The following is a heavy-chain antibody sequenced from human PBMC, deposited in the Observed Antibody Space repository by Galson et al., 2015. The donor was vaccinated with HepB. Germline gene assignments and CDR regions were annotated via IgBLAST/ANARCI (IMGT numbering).Heavy chain of an antibody. CDR1: GGIFSDYA. Sequence: SVKVSCKASGGIFSDYAISWVRQAPGQGLEWVGRINPLSDVTAYAQKFRGRVTMTADESTSTAYMELTGLRSEDTAVYYCAKDWQWPVEWGYFDYWGQGTLVTVSS. V-gene: IGHV1-69*13. CDR3: AKDWQWPVEWGYFDY. J-gene: IGHJ4*02. D-gene: IGHD6-19*01. CDR2: INPLSDVT.